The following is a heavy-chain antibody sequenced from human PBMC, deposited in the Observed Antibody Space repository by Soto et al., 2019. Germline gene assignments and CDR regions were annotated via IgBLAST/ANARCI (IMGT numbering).Heavy chain of an antibody. Sequence: SETLSLTCTVSGGSISSYYWSWIRQPPGEGLEWIGYIYYSGSTNYNPSLKSRVTISVDTSKNQFSLKLSSVTAADTAVYYCASWKLELHYGMDVWGQGTTVTVSS. V-gene: IGHV4-59*01. D-gene: IGHD1-7*01. J-gene: IGHJ6*02. CDR2: IYYSGST. CDR3: ASWKLELHYGMDV. CDR1: GGSISSYY.